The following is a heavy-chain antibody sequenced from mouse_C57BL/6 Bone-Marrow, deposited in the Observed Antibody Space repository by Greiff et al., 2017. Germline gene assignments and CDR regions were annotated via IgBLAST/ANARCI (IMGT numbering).Heavy chain of an antibody. CDR2: IYPGSGST. V-gene: IGHV1-55*01. CDR3: ARTTDGSSQS. CDR1: GYTFTSYW. D-gene: IGHD1-1*01. Sequence: QVQLQPPGAELVKPGASVKMSCKASGYTFTSYWITWVKQRPGQGLEWLGDIYPGSGSTNYNEKFKSKATLTVDTASSTAYMQLSSLTSEDSAVYYCARTTDGSSQSWGQGTLVTVSA. J-gene: IGHJ3*01.